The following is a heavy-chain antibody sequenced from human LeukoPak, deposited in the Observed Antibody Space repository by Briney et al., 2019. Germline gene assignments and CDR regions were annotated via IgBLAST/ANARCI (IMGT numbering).Heavy chain of an antibody. D-gene: IGHD2-2*01. Sequence: PGGSLRLSCAASGFPFSSYAMNWVRQAPGKGLEWVAAIGGAGGTFYADSVKGRFTISRDNSKNTLYLQMNSLRAEDTAVYYCAKDKPIIVLPTAVDAFDIWGQGTVVTVSS. CDR2: IGGAGGT. J-gene: IGHJ3*02. CDR3: AKDKPIIVLPTAVDAFDI. V-gene: IGHV3-23*01. CDR1: GFPFSSYA.